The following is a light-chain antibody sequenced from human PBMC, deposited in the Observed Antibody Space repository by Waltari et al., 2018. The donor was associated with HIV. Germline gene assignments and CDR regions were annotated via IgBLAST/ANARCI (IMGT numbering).Light chain of an antibody. V-gene: IGLV2-23*02. CDR2: EVN. Sequence: QSALTQPASVSGSLGQSITISCTGTSSDVGNYDLVSWYQQHPGQAPKIIIYEVNKRPPGAANRMSGSKSGNTASLTISGLQAEDEADYYCCSYSDRRIYVFGSGTRVSAL. J-gene: IGLJ1*01. CDR3: CSYSDRRIYV. CDR1: SSDVGNYDL.